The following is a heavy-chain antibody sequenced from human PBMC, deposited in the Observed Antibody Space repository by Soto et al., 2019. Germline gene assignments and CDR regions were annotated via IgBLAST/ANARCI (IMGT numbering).Heavy chain of an antibody. CDR3: ARAVIEGYYDSSPYYFDY. J-gene: IGHJ4*02. D-gene: IGHD3-22*01. Sequence: VGSLRLSCAASGFTVSSNYMSWVRQAPGKGLEWVSVIYSGGSTYYADSVKGRFTISRDNSKNTLYLQMNSLRVEDTAVYYCARAVIEGYYDSSPYYFDYWGQGTLVTVSS. V-gene: IGHV3-53*01. CDR2: IYSGGST. CDR1: GFTVSSNY.